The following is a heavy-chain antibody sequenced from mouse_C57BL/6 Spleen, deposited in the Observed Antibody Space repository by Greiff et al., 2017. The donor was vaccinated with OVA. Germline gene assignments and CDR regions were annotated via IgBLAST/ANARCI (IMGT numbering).Heavy chain of an antibody. J-gene: IGHJ1*03. V-gene: IGHV3-6*01. Sequence: DVQLQESGPGLVKPSQSLSLTCSVTGYSITSGYYWNWIRQFPGNKLEWMGYISYDGSNKYNPSLKNRISITRDTSKKQFFLKLNSVTTEDTATYYCAREGGYYGSSYVWYFDVWGTGTTVTVSS. D-gene: IGHD1-1*01. CDR1: GYSITSGYY. CDR3: AREGGYYGSSYVWYFDV. CDR2: ISYDGSN.